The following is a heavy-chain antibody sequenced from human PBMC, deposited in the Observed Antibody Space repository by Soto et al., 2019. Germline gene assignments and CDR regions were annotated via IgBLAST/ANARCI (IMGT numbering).Heavy chain of an antibody. J-gene: IGHJ6*02. CDR1: GYSFSNYG. Sequence: GGSLRLSCAASGYSFSNYGIHWVRQAPGKGLERVAVISYDETNKKYADSVKGRFTVSRDNSNSTLYLQMNSLRVEDTAVYYCAKDLSYYYYYGMDVWGQGTTVTVSS. CDR3: AKDLSYYYYYGMDV. V-gene: IGHV3-30*18. CDR2: ISYDETNK.